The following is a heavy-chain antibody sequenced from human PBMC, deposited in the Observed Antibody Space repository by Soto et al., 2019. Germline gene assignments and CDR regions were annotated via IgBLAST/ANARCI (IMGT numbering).Heavy chain of an antibody. CDR2: INSDGSST. Sequence: GGSLRLSCAASGFTFSSYWMHWVRQAPGKGLVWVSRINSDGSSTSYADSVKGRFTISRDNAKNTLYLQMNSLRAEDTAVYYCARRKRAAAGTWKGYYFDYWGQGTLVTVSS. J-gene: IGHJ4*02. V-gene: IGHV3-74*01. CDR1: GFTFSSYW. CDR3: ARRKRAAAGTWKGYYFDY. D-gene: IGHD6-13*01.